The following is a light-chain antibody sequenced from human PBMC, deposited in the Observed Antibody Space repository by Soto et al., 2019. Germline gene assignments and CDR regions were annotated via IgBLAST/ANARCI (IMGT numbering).Light chain of an antibody. CDR1: QGVSSN. J-gene: IGKJ4*01. CDR2: GAS. CDR3: RQYNNWPGT. V-gene: IGKV3-15*01. Sequence: EIVRTQSRAPLSVSPGESSTLSCMSLQGVSSNLAWYQQKPGQAPRILIYGASTRATGSPARFSGSGSGTEFTLTISSLQSEDFAVYYCRQYNNWPGTCGGGTKVEIK.